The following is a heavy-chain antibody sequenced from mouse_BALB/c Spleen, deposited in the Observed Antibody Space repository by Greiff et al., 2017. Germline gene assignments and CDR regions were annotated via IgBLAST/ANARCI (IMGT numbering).Heavy chain of an antibody. CDR2: INPYNDGN. V-gene: IGHV1-14*01. CDR1: GYTFTSYV. CDR3: ARGHYYGSSSYAMDY. D-gene: IGHD1-1*01. J-gene: IGHJ4*01. Sequence: ESGPELVKPGASVKMSCKASGYTFTSYVMHWVKQKPGQGLEWIGYINPYNDGNKYNEKFKGKATLTSDKSSSTAYMELSSLTSEDSAVYYCARGHYYGSSSYAMDYWGQGTSVTVSS.